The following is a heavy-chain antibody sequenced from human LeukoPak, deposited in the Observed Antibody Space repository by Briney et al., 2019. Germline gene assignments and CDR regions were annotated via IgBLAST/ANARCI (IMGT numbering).Heavy chain of an antibody. V-gene: IGHV3-23*01. CDR3: AKRGLPDY. CDR2: FSGSGGDT. D-gene: IGHD3-10*01. J-gene: IGHJ4*02. CDR1: GFTFSSYA. Sequence: GGSLRLSCAASGFTFSSYAMSWVRQAPGKGLEWVSAFSGSGGDTYYADSVTGRFSISRDNSKNTLYVQMNSLRAEDTAVYYCAKRGLPDYWGQGTLVTVSS.